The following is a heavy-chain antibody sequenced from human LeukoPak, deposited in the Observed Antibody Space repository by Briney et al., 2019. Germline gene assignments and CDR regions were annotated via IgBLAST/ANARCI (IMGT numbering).Heavy chain of an antibody. Sequence: GGSLRLSCAASGLTFINFGMTWVRQAPGKGLEWVSAISGSAVITFYADSVKSRFTISRDNSKNTLYLQMNSLRAEDTALYYCAKSRLSGINDAFDIWGQGTMVTVSS. CDR3: AKSRLSGINDAFDI. CDR2: ISGSAVIT. V-gene: IGHV3-23*01. CDR1: GLTFINFG. J-gene: IGHJ3*02. D-gene: IGHD3-3*01.